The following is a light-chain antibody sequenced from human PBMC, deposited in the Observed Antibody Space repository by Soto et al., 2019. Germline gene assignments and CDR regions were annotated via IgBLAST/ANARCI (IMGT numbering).Light chain of an antibody. CDR2: DAY. CDR3: QQRRYWPVT. CDR1: QSVNSY. V-gene: IGKV3-11*01. J-gene: IGKJ1*01. Sequence: EIVLTQSPAILSVSPGERATLSCRASQSVNSYFAWYQQKPGQAPKLLIYDAYNRATGVPARFSGSGSGTDFTLTISSLEPEDFAVYYCQQRRYWPVTFGQGTKV.